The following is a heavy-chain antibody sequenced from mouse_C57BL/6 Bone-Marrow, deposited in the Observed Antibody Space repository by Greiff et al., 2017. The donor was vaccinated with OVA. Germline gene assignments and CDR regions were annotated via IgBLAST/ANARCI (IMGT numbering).Heavy chain of an antibody. CDR3: ARHSNNTKGYYFDY. J-gene: IGHJ2*01. D-gene: IGHD2-5*01. Sequence: VQLQQSGPELVKPGASVKISCKASGYAFSSSWMNWVKQRPGKGLEWIGRIYPGDGDTNYNGKFKGKATLTADKSSSTAYMQLSSLTSEDSAVYCCARHSNNTKGYYFDYWGQGTTLTVSS. V-gene: IGHV1-82*01. CDR2: IYPGDGDT. CDR1: GYAFSSSW.